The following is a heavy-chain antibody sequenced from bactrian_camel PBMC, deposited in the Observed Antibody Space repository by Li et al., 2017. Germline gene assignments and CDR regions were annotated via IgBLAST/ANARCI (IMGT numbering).Heavy chain of an antibody. CDR3: AADAGVFCLTRHVYEYRN. CDR2: ITWPTGAM. CDR1: PSKAGSSC. J-gene: IGHJ4*01. V-gene: IGHV3-3*01. D-gene: IGHD4*01. Sequence: QVQLVESGGGSVQAGGSLNLSCATSPSKAGSSCMGWFRQAPGREREEVARITWPTGAMSYTGAMAGRFSITQDNAENVMYLRMNGLTPEDTAKYYCAADAGVFCLTRHVYEYRNRGQGTQVTVS.